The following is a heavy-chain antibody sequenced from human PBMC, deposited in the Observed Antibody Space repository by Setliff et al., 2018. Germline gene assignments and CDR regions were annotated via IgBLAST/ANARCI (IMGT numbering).Heavy chain of an antibody. CDR3: ATEKFPGDWGDY. CDR1: GYTFTGYY. Sequence: ASVKVSCKASGYTFTGYYMHWVRQAPGQGLEWMGWINPNSGGTNYAQKFQGWVTMTTDTSTRTAYMEVTSLRSDDTAAYYCATEKFPGDWGDYWGQGTLVTVSS. J-gene: IGHJ4*02. V-gene: IGHV1-2*04. D-gene: IGHD2-21*01. CDR2: INPNSGGT.